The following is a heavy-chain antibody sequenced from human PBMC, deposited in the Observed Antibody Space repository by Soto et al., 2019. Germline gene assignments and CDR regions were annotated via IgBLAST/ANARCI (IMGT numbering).Heavy chain of an antibody. D-gene: IGHD3-10*01. V-gene: IGHV3-7*01. CDR3: ARLPITMVRGVIGREYFDY. CDR2: IKQDGSEK. CDR1: GFTFSSYW. J-gene: IGHJ4*02. Sequence: GGSLRLSCAASGFTFSSYWMSWVRQAPGKGLEWVANIKQDGSEKYYVDSVKGRFTISRDNAKNSLYLQMNSLRAEDTAVYYCARLPITMVRGVIGREYFDYWGQGTLVTVSS.